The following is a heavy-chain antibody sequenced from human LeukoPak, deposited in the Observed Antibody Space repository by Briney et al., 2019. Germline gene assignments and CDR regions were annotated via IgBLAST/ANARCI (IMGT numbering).Heavy chain of an antibody. Sequence: ASVKVSCKVSGYTLTELSMHWVRQAPGKGLEWMGGFDTEDGGTIYAQKFQGRVTMTEDTSTDTAYMELSSLRSEDTAVYYCAGVANYYYHGMDVWGQGTTVTVSS. D-gene: IGHD3-3*01. CDR1: GYTLTELS. CDR2: FDTEDGGT. V-gene: IGHV1-24*01. CDR3: AGVANYYYHGMDV. J-gene: IGHJ6*02.